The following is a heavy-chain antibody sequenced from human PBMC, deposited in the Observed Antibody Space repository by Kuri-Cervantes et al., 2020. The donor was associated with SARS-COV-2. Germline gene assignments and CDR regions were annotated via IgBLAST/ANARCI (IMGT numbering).Heavy chain of an antibody. V-gene: IGHV1-2*02. CDR1: GYTFTEYY. CDR2: INGNTGGT. Sequence: ASVKVSCKASGYTFTEYYIHWVRQAPGHGLEWMGWINGNTGGTKYAQKFQGRVTMTRDTSITTAYMELSRLRSDDTAVYYCATGSGYFDYWGQGTLVTVSS. D-gene: IGHD3-3*01. J-gene: IGHJ4*02. CDR3: ATGSGYFDY.